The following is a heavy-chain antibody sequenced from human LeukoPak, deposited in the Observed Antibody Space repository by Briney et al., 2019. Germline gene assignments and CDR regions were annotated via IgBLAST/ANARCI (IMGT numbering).Heavy chain of an antibody. V-gene: IGHV4-61*02. CDR1: GGSISSGSYY. D-gene: IGHD3-22*01. Sequence: PSDTLSLTCTVSGGSISSGSYYWSWIRQPAGKGLEWIGRIYTSGSTNYNPSLKSRVTISVDTSKNQFSLKLSSVTAADTAVYYCARDGGYYDSSGYYWFDPWGQGTLVTVSS. CDR3: ARDGGYYDSSGYYWFDP. CDR2: IYTSGST. J-gene: IGHJ5*02.